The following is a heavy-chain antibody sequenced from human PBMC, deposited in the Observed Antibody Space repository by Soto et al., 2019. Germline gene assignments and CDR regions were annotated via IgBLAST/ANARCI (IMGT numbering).Heavy chain of an antibody. Sequence: WASVKVSCKASGGTFSSYAISWVRQAPGQGLEWMGGIIPIFGTANYAQKFQGRVTITADKSTSTAYMELSSLRSEDTAVYYCARGRYCSSTSCYLNFDYWGQGTLVTVS. D-gene: IGHD2-2*01. V-gene: IGHV1-69*06. CDR1: GGTFSSYA. CDR2: IIPIFGTA. CDR3: ARGRYCSSTSCYLNFDY. J-gene: IGHJ4*02.